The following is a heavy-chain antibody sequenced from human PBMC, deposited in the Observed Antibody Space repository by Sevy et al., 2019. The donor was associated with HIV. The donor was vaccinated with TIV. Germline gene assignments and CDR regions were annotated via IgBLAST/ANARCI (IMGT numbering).Heavy chain of an antibody. D-gene: IGHD2-15*01. CDR3: ASEYCSRGSCFFDY. Sequence: GGSLRLSCVVSGFDIRSNYMSWVRQAPEKGLEWVSHFYAGGTAYYADSVKGRFTFSRDDSKNTVSLQMRSLRVEDSAVYYCASEYCSRGSCFFDYWGQGIQVTVSS. J-gene: IGHJ4*02. V-gene: IGHV3-53*01. CDR2: FYAGGTA. CDR1: GFDIRSNY.